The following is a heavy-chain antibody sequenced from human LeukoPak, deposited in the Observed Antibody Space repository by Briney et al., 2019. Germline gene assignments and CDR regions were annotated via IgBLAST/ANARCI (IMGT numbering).Heavy chain of an antibody. V-gene: IGHV1-8*03. CDR1: GYTFISYD. Sequence: ASVKVSCTASGYTFISYDINWVRQVTGQGLEWMGWMNPNSGNTGYAQKFQGRVTITRNTSISTAFMELSSLRSEDTAVYYCARVRVNSGSFHAADAFDIWGQGTMVTVSS. J-gene: IGHJ3*02. CDR2: MNPNSGNT. D-gene: IGHD1-26*01. CDR3: ARVRVNSGSFHAADAFDI.